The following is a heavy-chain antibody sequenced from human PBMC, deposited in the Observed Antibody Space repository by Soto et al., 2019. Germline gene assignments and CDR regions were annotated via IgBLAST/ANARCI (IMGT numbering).Heavy chain of an antibody. CDR3: ARQWSESYGMDV. CDR1: GGSISSSSYY. Sequence: SETLSLTCTVSGGSISSSSYYWGWIRQPPGKGLEWIGSIYYSGSTYYNPSLKSRVTISVDTSKNQFSLKLSSVTAADTAVYYCARQWSESYGMDVWGQGTTVTVSS. D-gene: IGHD2-15*01. V-gene: IGHV4-39*01. J-gene: IGHJ6*02. CDR2: IYYSGST.